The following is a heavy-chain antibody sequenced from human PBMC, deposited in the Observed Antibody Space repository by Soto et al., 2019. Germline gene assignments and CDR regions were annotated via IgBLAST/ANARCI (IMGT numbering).Heavy chain of an antibody. CDR2: INAGNGNT. Sequence: QVQLVQSGAEVKKPGASVKVSCKASGYTFTSYAMHWVRQAPEQRLEWMGWINAGNGNTKYSQKFQGRVTITRDTSASTAYMELSSLRSEDTAVYYCARGMQLVYYYYYGVDVWGQGTTVTVSS. CDR1: GYTFTSYA. CDR3: ARGMQLVYYYYYGVDV. V-gene: IGHV1-3*01. D-gene: IGHD6-6*01. J-gene: IGHJ6*02.